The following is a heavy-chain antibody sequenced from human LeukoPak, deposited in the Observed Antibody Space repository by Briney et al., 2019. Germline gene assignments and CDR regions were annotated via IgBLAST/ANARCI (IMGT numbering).Heavy chain of an antibody. CDR2: ISSSSSTI. D-gene: IGHD1-14*01. V-gene: IGHV3-48*04. CDR3: ARDRYGTY. J-gene: IGHJ4*02. Sequence: GGSLRLSCVASGFTFSSYWMSWVRQAPGKGLEWVSYISSSSSTIYYADSVKGRFTISRDNAKNSLYLQMNSLRAEDTAVYYCARDRYGTYWGQGTLVTVSS. CDR1: GFTFSSYW.